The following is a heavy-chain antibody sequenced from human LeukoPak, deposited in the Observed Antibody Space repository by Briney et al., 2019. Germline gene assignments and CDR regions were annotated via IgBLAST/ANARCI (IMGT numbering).Heavy chain of an antibody. D-gene: IGHD3-3*01. CDR2: INTGNGDT. Sequence: ASVKVSCKGSGYTFIDYAVHWVRQARGQGLEWMAWINTGNGDTKFSQKFQGRVTITRDTSASTAYMELSSLGSEDTAVYYCARGFLEWFQDYWGQGTLVTVSS. J-gene: IGHJ4*02. V-gene: IGHV1-3*04. CDR1: GYTFIDYA. CDR3: ARGFLEWFQDY.